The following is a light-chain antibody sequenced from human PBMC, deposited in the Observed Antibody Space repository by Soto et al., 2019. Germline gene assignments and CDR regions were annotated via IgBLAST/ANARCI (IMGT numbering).Light chain of an antibody. CDR2: GAS. V-gene: IGKV3-15*01. Sequence: EIVLTQSPATLSVSPGDRATLSCRASQSVNSNLAWYHLKPGQAPRLLIYGASIRAAGIPARFTGSESGTEFTLSISSLQSKDFAVYYCQQYDDWPWTFGHGTKVEIK. J-gene: IGKJ1*01. CDR3: QQYDDWPWT. CDR1: QSVNSN.